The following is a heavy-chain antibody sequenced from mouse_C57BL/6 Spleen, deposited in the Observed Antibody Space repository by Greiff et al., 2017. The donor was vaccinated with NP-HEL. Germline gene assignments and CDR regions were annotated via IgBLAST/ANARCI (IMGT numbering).Heavy chain of an antibody. CDR2: IYPGDGDT. Sequence: VMLVESGPELVKPGASVKISCKASGYAFSSSWMNWVKQRPGKGLEWIGRIYPGDGDTNYNGKFKGKATLTADKSSSTAYMQLSSLTSEDSAVYFCANDGYYFDYWGQGTTLTVSS. CDR1: GYAFSSSW. V-gene: IGHV1-82*01. CDR3: ANDGYYFDY. D-gene: IGHD2-3*01. J-gene: IGHJ2*01.